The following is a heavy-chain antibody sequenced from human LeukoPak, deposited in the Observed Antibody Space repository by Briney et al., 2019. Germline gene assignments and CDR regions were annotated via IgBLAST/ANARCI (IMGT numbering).Heavy chain of an antibody. CDR2: IIPIFGTA. J-gene: IGHJ4*02. Sequence: ASVKVSCKASGGTFSSYAISWVRQAPGQGLEWMGGIIPIFGTANYAQKFQGRVTITADESTSTAYMELSSLRSEDTAAYYCARAFVSDGSGSYIWGPFDYWGQGTLVTVSS. D-gene: IGHD3-10*01. V-gene: IGHV1-69*13. CDR3: ARAFVSDGSGSYIWGPFDY. CDR1: GGTFSSYA.